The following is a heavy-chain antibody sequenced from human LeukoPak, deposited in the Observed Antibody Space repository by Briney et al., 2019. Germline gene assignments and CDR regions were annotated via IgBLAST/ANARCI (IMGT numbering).Heavy chain of an antibody. V-gene: IGHV3-11*01. Sequence: GGSLRLSCAASGFTFSDYYMSWIRQAPGKGLEWVSYISSRGSTIYYADSVKGRFTISRDNAKNSLYLQMNSLRAEDTAVYYCASGYYDSSGYYMEYFQHWGQGTLVTVSS. CDR1: GFTFSDYY. CDR2: ISSRGSTI. J-gene: IGHJ1*01. CDR3: ASGYYDSSGYYMEYFQH. D-gene: IGHD3-22*01.